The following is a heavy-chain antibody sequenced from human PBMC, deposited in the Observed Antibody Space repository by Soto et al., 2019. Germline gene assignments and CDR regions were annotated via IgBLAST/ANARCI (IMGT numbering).Heavy chain of an antibody. J-gene: IGHJ3*02. D-gene: IGHD3-22*01. CDR1: GYTFTSYA. CDR3: ARARTYYYDSSGYDAFDI. V-gene: IGHV1-3*01. Sequence: ASVKVSCKSSGYTFTSYAMHCVRQAPGQRLEWMGWINAGNGNTKYSQKFQGRVTITRDTSASTAYMELSSLRSEDTAVYYCARARTYYYDSSGYDAFDIWGQGTMVTVSS. CDR2: INAGNGNT.